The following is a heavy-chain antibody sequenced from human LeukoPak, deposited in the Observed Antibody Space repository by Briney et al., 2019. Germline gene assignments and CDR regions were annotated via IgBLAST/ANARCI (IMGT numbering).Heavy chain of an antibody. D-gene: IGHD4-11*01. CDR1: GGSISGSSLY. J-gene: IGHJ5*02. Sequence: SETLSLTCTVSGGSISGSSLYWGWIRQPPGKGLEWIGSIPYSGSTYYSPSLKSRVTISVDTSKNQFSLKLNSVTAADTAVYYCARAVSNYVYYWFDPWSQGTFVTVSS. CDR3: ARAVSNYVYYWFDP. CDR2: IPYSGST. V-gene: IGHV4-39*07.